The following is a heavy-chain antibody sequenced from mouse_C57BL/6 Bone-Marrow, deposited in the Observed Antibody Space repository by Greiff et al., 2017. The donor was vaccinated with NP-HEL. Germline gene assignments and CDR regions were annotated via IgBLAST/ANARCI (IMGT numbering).Heavy chain of an antibody. CDR2: IDPENGDT. CDR1: GFNIKDDY. Sequence: EVQLQQSGAELVRPGASVKLSCTASGFNIKDDYMHWVKQRPEQGLEWIGWIDPENGDTEYASKFQGKATITADTSSNTAYLQLSSLTSEDTAVYYCTTYGWLLRGAYWGQGTLVTVSA. J-gene: IGHJ3*01. V-gene: IGHV14-4*01. D-gene: IGHD2-3*01. CDR3: TTYGWLLRGAY.